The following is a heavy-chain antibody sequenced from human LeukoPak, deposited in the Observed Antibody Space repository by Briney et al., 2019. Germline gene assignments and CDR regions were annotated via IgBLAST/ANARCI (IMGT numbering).Heavy chain of an antibody. D-gene: IGHD3-3*01. CDR3: ARRVHDFWSGPIETYYYYYMDV. CDR2: IYPGDSDT. Sequence: GESLKISCKGSGYSFTGYWIGWVRQMPGKGLEWMGIIYPGDSDTRYSPSFQGQVTISADKSISTAYLQWSSLKASDTAMYYCARRVHDFWSGPIETYYYYYMDVWGKGTTVTVSS. CDR1: GYSFTGYW. V-gene: IGHV5-51*01. J-gene: IGHJ6*03.